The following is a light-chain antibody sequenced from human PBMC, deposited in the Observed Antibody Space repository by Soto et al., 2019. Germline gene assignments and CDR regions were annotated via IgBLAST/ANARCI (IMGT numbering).Light chain of an antibody. CDR2: EGS. J-gene: IGLJ2*01. V-gene: IGLV2-23*01. CDR3: CSYSGSSLYVV. Sequence: QSALTQPASVSGSPGQSITISCTGTSSDVGSYNLVSWYQQHPGKAPKLMIYEGSKRPSGVSNRFSGSKSGNTASLTTSALQAEDDADYYCCSYSGSSLYVVFGGGTKLTVL. CDR1: SSDVGSYNL.